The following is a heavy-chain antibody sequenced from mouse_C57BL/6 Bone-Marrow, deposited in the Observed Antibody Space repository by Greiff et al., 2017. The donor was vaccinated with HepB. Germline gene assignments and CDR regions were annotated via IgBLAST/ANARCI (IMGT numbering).Heavy chain of an antibody. CDR2: IYPRSGNT. J-gene: IGHJ1*03. Sequence: LQESGAELARPGASVKLSCKASGYTFTSYGISWVKQRTGQGLEWIGEIYPRSGNTYYNEKFKGKATLTADKSSSTAYMELRSLTSEDSAVYFCARCYYGSSYEYFDVWGTGTTVTVSS. V-gene: IGHV1-81*01. D-gene: IGHD1-1*01. CDR1: GYTFTSYG. CDR3: ARCYYGSSYEYFDV.